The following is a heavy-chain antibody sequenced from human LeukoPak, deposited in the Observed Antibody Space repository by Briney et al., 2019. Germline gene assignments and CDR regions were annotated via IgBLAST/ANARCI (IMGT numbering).Heavy chain of an antibody. CDR2: IHHTGTT. V-gene: IGHV4-31*03. J-gene: IGHJ4*02. CDR3: ARVTDYDFWSGYPDY. D-gene: IGHD3-3*01. Sequence: PSETLSLTCSVSGGSISSYGYYWSWIRQHPGKGLEWIGNIHHTGTTYYTPSLKSRVSFSVDTSKNQFSLKLTSLTAADSAVYYCARVTDYDFWSGYPDYWGQGALVTVS. CDR1: GGSISSYGYY.